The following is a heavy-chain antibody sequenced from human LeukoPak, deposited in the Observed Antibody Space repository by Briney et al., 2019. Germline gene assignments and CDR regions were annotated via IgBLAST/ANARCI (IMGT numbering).Heavy chain of an antibody. CDR2: IYTSGST. J-gene: IGHJ4*02. CDR3: ARGEYSSSWYDY. D-gene: IGHD6-13*01. CDR1: GGSISSYY. V-gene: IGHV4-4*07. Sequence: SETLSLTCTVSGGSISSYYWSWIRQPAGKGLEWIGRIYTSGSTNYNPSLKSRVTLSVDTSKNQFSLKLSSVTAADTAVYYCARGEYSSSWYDYWGQGTLVTVSS.